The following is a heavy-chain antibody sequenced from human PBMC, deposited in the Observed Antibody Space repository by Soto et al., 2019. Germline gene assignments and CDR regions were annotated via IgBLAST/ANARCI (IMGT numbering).Heavy chain of an antibody. D-gene: IGHD2-15*01. CDR1: GFTFSSYA. Sequence: PGGARRLSCAASGFTFSSYAMSWVRQAPGKGLKWVSAISGSGGSTYYADSVKGRFTISRDNSKNTLYLQMNSLRAEDTAVYYCAKVPLTSDIVVVVAATLFDYWGQGTLVTVCS. J-gene: IGHJ4*02. V-gene: IGHV3-23*01. CDR3: AKVPLTSDIVVVVAATLFDY. CDR2: ISGSGGST.